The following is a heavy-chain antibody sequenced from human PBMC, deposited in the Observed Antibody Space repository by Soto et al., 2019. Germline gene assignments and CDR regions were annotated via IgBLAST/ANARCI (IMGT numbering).Heavy chain of an antibody. D-gene: IGHD3-16*01. CDR3: AKDVSSRRWFDP. V-gene: IGHV4-4*07. CDR1: GASIRSYH. Sequence: PSETLSLTCAVSGASIRSYHWSWIRQPAGKGLEWIGRMQHTGNTNYNPSLKSRVTMSVDTSKNQISLKMTSLTAADTAVYFCAKDVSSRRWFDPWGQGILVTVS. CDR2: MQHTGNT. J-gene: IGHJ5*02.